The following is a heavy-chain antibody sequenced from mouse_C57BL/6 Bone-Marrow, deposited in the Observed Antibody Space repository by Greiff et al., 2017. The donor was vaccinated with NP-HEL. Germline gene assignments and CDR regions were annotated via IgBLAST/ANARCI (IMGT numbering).Heavy chain of an antibody. CDR1: GFTFSSYG. J-gene: IGHJ3*01. V-gene: IGHV5-6*01. Sequence: EVKLVESGGDLVKPGGSLKLSCAASGFTFSSYGMSWVRQTPDKRLEWVATISRGGSYTYYPDSVKGRFTISRDNAKNTLYLQLSSLKSEDTAMYYCARHLYGNDGAWFAYWGQGTLVTVSA. CDR3: ARHLYGNDGAWFAY. D-gene: IGHD2-2*01. CDR2: ISRGGSYT.